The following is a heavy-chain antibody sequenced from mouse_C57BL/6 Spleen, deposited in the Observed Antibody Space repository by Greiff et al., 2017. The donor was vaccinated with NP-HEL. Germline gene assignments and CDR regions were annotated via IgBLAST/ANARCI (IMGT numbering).Heavy chain of an antibody. J-gene: IGHJ2*01. CDR3: GRGQLRIYYFDY. Sequence: QVQLQQPGAELVKPGASVKLSCKASGYTFTSYWMHWVKQRPGQGLEWIGMIHPNSGSTNYNEKFKSKATLTVDKSSSTAYMQLSSLTSEDSAVYYCGRGQLRIYYFDYWSQGTTLTVSS. V-gene: IGHV1-64*01. CDR2: IHPNSGST. CDR1: GYTFTSYW. D-gene: IGHD3-2*02.